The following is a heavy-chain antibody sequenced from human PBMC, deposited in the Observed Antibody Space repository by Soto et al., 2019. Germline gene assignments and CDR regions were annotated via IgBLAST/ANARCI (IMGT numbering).Heavy chain of an antibody. Sequence: HPGGSLRLSCAASGFTFSSYAMSWVRQAPGKGLEWVSAISGSGGSTYYADSVKGRFTISRDNSKNTLYLQMNSLRAGDTAVYYCASLYGDYLNYFDYWGQGTLVTVSS. J-gene: IGHJ4*02. CDR2: ISGSGGST. CDR3: ASLYGDYLNYFDY. D-gene: IGHD4-17*01. V-gene: IGHV3-23*01. CDR1: GFTFSSYA.